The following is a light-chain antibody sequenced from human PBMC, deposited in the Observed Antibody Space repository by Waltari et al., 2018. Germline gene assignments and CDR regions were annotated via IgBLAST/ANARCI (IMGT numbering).Light chain of an antibody. Sequence: EIVLTQSPATLSLSPGDTATLSCRASQSVGTYLAWYQQKPGQAPRLLIYDASNRATGIPARFRGSGSGTDFTLTISSLEAEDFAFYYCQQRSSWTPHTFGQGARLEIK. J-gene: IGKJ2*01. V-gene: IGKV3-11*01. CDR1: QSVGTY. CDR2: DAS. CDR3: QQRSSWTPHT.